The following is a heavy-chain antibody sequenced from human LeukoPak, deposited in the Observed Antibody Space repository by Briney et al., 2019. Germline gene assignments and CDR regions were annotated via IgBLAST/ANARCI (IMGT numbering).Heavy chain of an antibody. CDR2: IYYSGST. Sequence: SETLSLTCTVSGGSISSYYWSWIRQPPGKGLEWIGYIYYSGSTNYNPSLKSRVTISVDTSKNQFSLKLSSVTAADTAVYYCARDHSYGYGSDAFDIWGQGTMVTVSS. J-gene: IGHJ3*02. CDR1: GGSISSYY. CDR3: ARDHSYGYGSDAFDI. D-gene: IGHD5-18*01. V-gene: IGHV4-59*01.